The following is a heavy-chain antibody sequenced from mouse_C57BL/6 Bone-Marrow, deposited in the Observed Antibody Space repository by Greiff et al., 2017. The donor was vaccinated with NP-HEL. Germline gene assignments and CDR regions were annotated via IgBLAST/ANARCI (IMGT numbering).Heavy chain of an antibody. Sequence: DVKLQESGGGLVQPGGSLKLSCAASGFTFSDYGMAWVRQAPRKGPEWVAFISNLAYSIYYADTVTGRFTISRENAKNTLYLEMSSLRSEDTAMYYCARQRILLRDWYFDVWGTGTTVTVSS. CDR2: ISNLAYSI. V-gene: IGHV5-15*01. D-gene: IGHD1-1*01. CDR3: ARQRILLRDWYFDV. J-gene: IGHJ1*03. CDR1: GFTFSDYG.